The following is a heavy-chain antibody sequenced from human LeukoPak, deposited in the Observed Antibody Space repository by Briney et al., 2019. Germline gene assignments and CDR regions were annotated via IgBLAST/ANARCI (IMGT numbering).Heavy chain of an antibody. J-gene: IGHJ3*02. CDR3: ARVGGIYCGGDCYRADAFDI. CDR2: IYYSGST. Sequence: PSETLSLTCTVSGGSISSHYWSWIRPPPGKGLEWIGYIYYSGSTNYNPSLKSRVTISVDTSKNQFSLKLSSVTAADTAVYYCARVGGIYCGGDCYRADAFDIWGQGTMVTVSS. D-gene: IGHD2-21*02. V-gene: IGHV4-59*11. CDR1: GGSISSHY.